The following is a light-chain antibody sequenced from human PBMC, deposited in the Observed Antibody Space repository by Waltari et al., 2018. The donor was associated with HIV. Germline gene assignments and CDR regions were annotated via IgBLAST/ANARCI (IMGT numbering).Light chain of an antibody. J-gene: IGLJ3*02. CDR3: VLYMGSGIWV. CDR1: SGSVSTNNY. V-gene: IGLV8-61*01. CDR2: STN. Sequence: QTVVTQEPSFSVSPGGTVTLTCGLSSGSVSTNNYPSWYQQTPGQAPRTLIHSTNTRSSGVPDRFSGSILGNKAALTITGAQADDESDYYCVLYMGSGIWVFGGGTKLTVL.